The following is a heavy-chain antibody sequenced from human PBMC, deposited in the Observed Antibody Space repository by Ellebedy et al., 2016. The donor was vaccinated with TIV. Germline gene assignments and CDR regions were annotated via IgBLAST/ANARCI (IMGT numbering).Heavy chain of an antibody. J-gene: IGHJ4*02. V-gene: IGHV3-33*01. Sequence: GESLKISXAASGFMFSRYGMHWVRQPPGEGLEWLAVILNDGSKEYYADSVKGRFIISRGNTKNTLYLQMNSLRAEDTAVYYCARDDDGLQNLFDYWGQGTLVTVSS. CDR1: GFMFSRYG. CDR2: ILNDGSKE. CDR3: ARDDDGLQNLFDY. D-gene: IGHD1-14*01.